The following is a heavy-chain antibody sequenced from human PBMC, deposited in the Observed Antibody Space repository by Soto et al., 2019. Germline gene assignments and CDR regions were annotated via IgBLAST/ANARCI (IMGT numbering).Heavy chain of an antibody. CDR3: ARELNNWISGEGFDY. CDR1: GFTFSSYS. D-gene: IGHD1-20*01. J-gene: IGHJ4*02. V-gene: IGHV3-21*01. Sequence: EVQLVESGGGLVKPGGSLRLSCAASGFTFSSYSMNWVRQAPGKGLEWVSSISSSSSYIYYADSVKGRFTISRDNAKNSLNLQMNSLRAEDTAVYYCARELNNWISGEGFDYWGQGTLVTVSS. CDR2: ISSSSSYI.